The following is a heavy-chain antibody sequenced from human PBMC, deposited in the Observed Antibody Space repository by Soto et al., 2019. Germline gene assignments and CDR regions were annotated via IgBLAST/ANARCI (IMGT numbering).Heavy chain of an antibody. D-gene: IGHD3-10*01. CDR3: ARDRTFYGSGSKGMDF. J-gene: IGHJ6*02. Sequence: QVQLVESGGGVVQPGRSLRLSCETYGFTFSSYGMHWVRQAPGKGLEWLAIIRYDGSNKYYGDSVKGRFTISRDNSNNTLYLEMNSLRAEDTAVYYCARDRTFYGSGSKGMDFWGQGTTVTVSS. CDR2: IRYDGSNK. CDR1: GFTFSSYG. V-gene: IGHV3-33*01.